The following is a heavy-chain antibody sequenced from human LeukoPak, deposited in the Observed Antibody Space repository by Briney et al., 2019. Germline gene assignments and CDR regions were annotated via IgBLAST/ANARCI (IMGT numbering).Heavy chain of an antibody. D-gene: IGHD3-22*01. CDR2: IYYSGST. CDR1: GGSISSSSYY. J-gene: IGHJ3*02. V-gene: IGHV4-39*01. CDR3: ARLSPMIVVVTTNDAFDI. Sequence: SETLSLTCTVSGGSISSSSYYWGWIRQPPGKGLEWIGSIYYSGSTYYNPSLKSRVTISVDTSKNQFSLKLSSVTAADTAVYYCARLSPMIVVVTTNDAFDIWGQGTMVTVSS.